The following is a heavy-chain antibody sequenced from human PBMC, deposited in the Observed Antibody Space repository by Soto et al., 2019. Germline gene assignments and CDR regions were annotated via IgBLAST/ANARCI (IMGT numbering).Heavy chain of an antibody. Sequence: HPGGSLRLSCAASGFTFSTSWMSWVRQAPGKGLEWVANIKQDGSEKFYVDSVKGRFTISRDNAKNSLYLQMNSLRAEDTAVYYCARDLPSGFSCLDVWGQGTTVTVSS. D-gene: IGHD5-18*01. CDR1: GFTFSTSW. CDR2: IKQDGSEK. V-gene: IGHV3-7*03. CDR3: ARDLPSGFSCLDV. J-gene: IGHJ6*02.